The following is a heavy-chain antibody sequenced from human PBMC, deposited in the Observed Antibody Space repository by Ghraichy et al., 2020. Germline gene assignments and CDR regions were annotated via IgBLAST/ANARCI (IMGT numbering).Heavy chain of an antibody. CDR1: GGTFSSYA. CDR2: IIPIFGTA. V-gene: IGHV1-69*13. J-gene: IGHJ4*02. CDR3: GATSGGYSHGWCPY. D-gene: IGHD5-18*01. Sequence: SVKVSCKASGGTFSSYAISWVRQAPGQGLEWMGGIIPIFGTANYAQKFQGRVTITADESTSTAYMELSSLRSEDTAVYYCGATSGGYSHGWCPYWGQGTLVTVSS.